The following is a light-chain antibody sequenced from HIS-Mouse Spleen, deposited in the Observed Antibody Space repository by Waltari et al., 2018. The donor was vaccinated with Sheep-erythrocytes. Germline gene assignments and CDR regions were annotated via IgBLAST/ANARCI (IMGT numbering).Light chain of an antibody. CDR1: SSDVGSYNL. CDR2: EGS. J-gene: IGLJ3*02. Sequence: QSALTQPASVSGSPGQSITISCTGTSSDVGSYNLVSWYQQHPGKAPKAMFYEGSKRPSGVSNRFSGAKSGNTASLTISGFQAEDEADYYCCSYAGSSTPWVFGGGTKLTVL. V-gene: IGLV2-23*01. CDR3: CSYAGSSTPWV.